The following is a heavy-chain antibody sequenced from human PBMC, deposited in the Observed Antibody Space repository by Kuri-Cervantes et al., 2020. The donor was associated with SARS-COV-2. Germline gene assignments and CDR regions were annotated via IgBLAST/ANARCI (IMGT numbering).Heavy chain of an antibody. Sequence: SVKVSCKASGYTFTYRYLHWVRQAPGQALEWMGWITPFNGNTNYAQKFQDRVSITRDRSMSTAYMGLSSLRSEDTAMYYCATTPYSSGWTDYYIDYWGQGTRVTVSS. D-gene: IGHD6-19*01. CDR2: ITPFNGNT. J-gene: IGHJ4*02. CDR3: ATTPYSSGWTDYYIDY. CDR1: GYTFTYRY. V-gene: IGHV1-45*02.